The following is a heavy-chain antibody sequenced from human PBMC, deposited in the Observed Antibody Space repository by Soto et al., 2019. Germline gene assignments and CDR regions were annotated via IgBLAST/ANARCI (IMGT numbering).Heavy chain of an antibody. V-gene: IGHV3-74*01. Sequence: EVQLVESGGGLVQPGGSLRLSCAASGFTFSSHWMHWVRQAPGKGLVWVSRLNSDGSSASYADSVKGRFTISRDNAKNTLYLQMNSLRDEDTAVYYCVRDREYQLLFTGGQGILVTVSS. J-gene: IGHJ4*02. CDR3: VRDREYQLLFT. CDR1: GFTFSSHW. CDR2: LNSDGSSA. D-gene: IGHD2-2*01.